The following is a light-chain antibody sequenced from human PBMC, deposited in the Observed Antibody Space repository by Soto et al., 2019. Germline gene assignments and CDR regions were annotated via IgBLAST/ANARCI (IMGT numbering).Light chain of an antibody. V-gene: IGKV1-39*01. CDR1: QTINKN. CDR2: SAS. CDR3: HQSFRTPFT. J-gene: IGKJ2*01. Sequence: DIQMTQSPSSLSASVGDRVTITCRASQTINKNLNWYQQKPGQAPNILIYSASDFQSGVPSRFSGSGSGTEFPLTISGLQPEDFATYYCHQSFRTPFTFVQGTDLEI.